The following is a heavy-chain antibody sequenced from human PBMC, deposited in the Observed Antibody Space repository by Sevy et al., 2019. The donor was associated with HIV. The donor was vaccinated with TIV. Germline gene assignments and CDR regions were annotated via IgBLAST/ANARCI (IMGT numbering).Heavy chain of an antibody. CDR2: ISYDGSNK. V-gene: IGHV3-30*18. Sequence: GGSLRLSCAASGFTFSSYGMHWVRQAPGKGLEWVAVISYDGSNKYYADSVKGRFTISRDNSKNTLYLQMNSLRAEDTAVYYCAKDAYYDYVWGSYRYTPDAFDIWGQWTMVTVSS. D-gene: IGHD3-16*02. CDR1: GFTFSSYG. J-gene: IGHJ3*02. CDR3: AKDAYYDYVWGSYRYTPDAFDI.